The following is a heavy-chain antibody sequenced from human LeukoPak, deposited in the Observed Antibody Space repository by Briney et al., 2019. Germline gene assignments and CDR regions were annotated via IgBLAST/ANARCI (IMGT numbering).Heavy chain of an antibody. D-gene: IGHD3-10*01. J-gene: IGHJ4*02. V-gene: IGHV4-59*01. CDR1: GCSISSYD. CDR2: IYYSGST. Sequence: SETLPATRTVSGCSISSYDWSWIRQPPGKGLEWIGYIYYSGSTNYNPSLESRVTISVDTSKNQFSPKLRSVTAADTAVYYCATVAVLRGVTYFDYWGQKTVV. CDR3: ATVAVLRGVTYFDY.